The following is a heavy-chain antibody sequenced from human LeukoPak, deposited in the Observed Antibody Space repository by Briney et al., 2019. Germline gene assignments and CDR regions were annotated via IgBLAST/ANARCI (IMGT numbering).Heavy chain of an antibody. Sequence: GGSLRLSCAASGFTFSSYGMHWVRQAPGKGLEWVAVIWYDGSNKYYAGSVKGRFTISRDNSKNTLYLQMNCLRAEDTAVYYCARAAVDSSSSEYFQHWGQGTLVTVSS. CDR2: IWYDGSNK. CDR1: GFTFSSYG. CDR3: ARAAVDSSSSEYFQH. J-gene: IGHJ1*01. V-gene: IGHV3-33*01. D-gene: IGHD6-6*01.